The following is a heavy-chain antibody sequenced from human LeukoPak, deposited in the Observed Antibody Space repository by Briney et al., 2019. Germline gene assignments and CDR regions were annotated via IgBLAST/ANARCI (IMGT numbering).Heavy chain of an antibody. D-gene: IGHD3-3*01. J-gene: IGHJ4*02. CDR1: GGTFSSYA. V-gene: IGHV1-69*05. Sequence: ASVKVSCKASGGTFSSYAISWVRQAPGQGLEWMGGIIPIFGTANYAQKFQGRVTITTDESTSTAYMELSSLRSEDTAVYYCARVGPSYDFWSGYMDYWGQGTLVTVSS. CDR2: IIPIFGTA. CDR3: ARVGPSYDFWSGYMDY.